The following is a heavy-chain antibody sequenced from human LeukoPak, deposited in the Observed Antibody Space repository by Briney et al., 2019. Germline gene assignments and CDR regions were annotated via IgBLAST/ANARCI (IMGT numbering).Heavy chain of an antibody. CDR1: GFTFSGYS. V-gene: IGHV3-21*01. D-gene: IGHD3-22*01. Sequence: PGGSLRLSCAASGFTFSGYSMNWVRQAPGKGLEWVSSISSSSSYIYYADSVKGRFTISRDNAKNSLYLQMNSLRAEDTAVYYCARDAFSGYTFDYWGQGTLVTVSS. J-gene: IGHJ4*02. CDR2: ISSSSSYI. CDR3: ARDAFSGYTFDY.